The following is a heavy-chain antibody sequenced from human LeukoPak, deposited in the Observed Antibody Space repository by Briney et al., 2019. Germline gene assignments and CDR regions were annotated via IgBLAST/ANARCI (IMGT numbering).Heavy chain of an antibody. V-gene: IGHV4-4*07. D-gene: IGHD1-7*01. CDR1: GGSISSYY. Sequence: SETLSLTCTVSGGSISSYYWSWIRQPAGKGLEWIGRIYTSGSTNYNPSLKSRVTMSVDTSKNQFSLKLSSVTAADTAVYYCARGGLREELELGWFDPWGQGTLVTVSS. CDR3: ARGGLREELELGWFDP. J-gene: IGHJ5*02. CDR2: IYTSGST.